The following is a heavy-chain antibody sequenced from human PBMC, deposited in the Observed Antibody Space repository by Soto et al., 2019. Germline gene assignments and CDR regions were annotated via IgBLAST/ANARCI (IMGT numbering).Heavy chain of an antibody. J-gene: IGHJ6*02. CDR1: GFPFSNAW. D-gene: IGHD4-4*01. Sequence: PGGSLRLSCAASGFPFSNAWMSLVRQAPGKGLEWGAVISYDGSNKYYADSVKGRFTLSRDNSKNTLYLHMNSLRAEDTAAYYSARDRVGGTVTTRSSYGMDGWGQGTTVTVSS. V-gene: IGHV3-30*03. CDR2: ISYDGSNK. CDR3: ARDRVGGTVTTRSSYGMDG.